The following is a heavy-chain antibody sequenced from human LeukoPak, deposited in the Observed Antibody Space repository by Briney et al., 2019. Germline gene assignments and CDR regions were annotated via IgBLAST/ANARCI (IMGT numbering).Heavy chain of an antibody. Sequence: PGRSLRLSCAASGFTFSSYAMHWVRQAPGKGLEWVAVISYDGSNKYYADSVKGRFTISRDNSKNTLYLQMNSLRAEDTAVYYCARGLAAAGTGTYWGQGTLVTVSS. V-gene: IGHV3-30-3*01. CDR1: GFTFSSYA. CDR2: ISYDGSNK. J-gene: IGHJ4*02. CDR3: ARGLAAAGTGTY. D-gene: IGHD6-13*01.